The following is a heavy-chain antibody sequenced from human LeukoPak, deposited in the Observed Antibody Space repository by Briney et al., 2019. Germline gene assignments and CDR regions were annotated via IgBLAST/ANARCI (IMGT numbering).Heavy chain of an antibody. CDR2: ISYDGSNK. CDR3: ASPLGIAARDAFDI. V-gene: IGHV3-30-3*01. J-gene: IGHJ3*02. CDR1: GFTFSSYA. Sequence: PGRSLRLSCAASGFTFSSYAMHWVRQAPGKGLEWVAVISYDGSNKYYADSVKGRFTISRDNAKNSLYLQMNSLRAEDTAVYYCASPLGIAARDAFDIWGQGTMVTVSS. D-gene: IGHD6-13*01.